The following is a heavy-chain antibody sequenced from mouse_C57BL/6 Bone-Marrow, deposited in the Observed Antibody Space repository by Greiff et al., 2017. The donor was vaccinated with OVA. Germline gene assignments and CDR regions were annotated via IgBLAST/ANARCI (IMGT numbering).Heavy chain of an antibody. Sequence: QVQLKESGPELVKPGASVKLSCKASGYTFTSYDINWVKQRPGQGLEWIGWIYPRDGSTKYNEKFKGKATLTVDTSSSTAYMELHSLTSEDSAVYFCASPSYYGSTYRYFDVGGTGTTVTVSS. V-gene: IGHV1-85*01. CDR1: GYTFTSYD. CDR2: IYPRDGST. D-gene: IGHD1-1*01. CDR3: ASPSYYGSTYRYFDV. J-gene: IGHJ1*03.